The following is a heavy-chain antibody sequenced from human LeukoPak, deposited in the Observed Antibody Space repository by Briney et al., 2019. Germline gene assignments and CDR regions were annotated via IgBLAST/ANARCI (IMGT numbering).Heavy chain of an antibody. CDR2: INPNSGGT. Sequence: ASVKVSCKASGYTFTGYFMHWVRQAPGQGLEWMGWINPNSGGTNYAQKFQGRVTMTRDTSISTAYMELSRLRSDDTAVYYCARPGSITGTLHGFDYWGQGTLVTVSS. J-gene: IGHJ4*02. D-gene: IGHD1-20*01. V-gene: IGHV1-2*02. CDR3: ARPGSITGTLHGFDY. CDR1: GYTFTGYF.